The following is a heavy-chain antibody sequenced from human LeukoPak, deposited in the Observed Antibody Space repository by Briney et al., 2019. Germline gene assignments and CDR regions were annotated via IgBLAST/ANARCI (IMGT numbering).Heavy chain of an antibody. V-gene: IGHV3-7*01. J-gene: IGHJ4*02. CDR3: ATDRKVGTWDPRFDY. CDR2: IHQGGSET. Sequence: PGGSLRLSCAASGFPFTNYWMIWVRQAPGKRPEWVGNIHQGGSETNYVDSVKGRFSISRDNAKTSLYLQMDSLRGEDTAVYYCATDRKVGTWDPRFDYWGQGALVTVSS. CDR1: GFPFTNYW. D-gene: IGHD4-23*01.